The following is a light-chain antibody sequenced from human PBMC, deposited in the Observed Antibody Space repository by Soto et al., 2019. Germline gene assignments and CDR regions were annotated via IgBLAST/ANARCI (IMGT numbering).Light chain of an antibody. CDR2: GAS. Sequence: DIQMTQSPSTLSASVGRIFTITCRASQSVGTWVDWYQQKQGKAPKLLIYGASNLESGVPSRLRGSGSGTELTITITTIKQDDFETYLCQLYNRNTWSFGPGTQVDI. V-gene: IGKV1-5*01. CDR3: QLYNRNTWS. CDR1: QSVGTW. J-gene: IGKJ1*01.